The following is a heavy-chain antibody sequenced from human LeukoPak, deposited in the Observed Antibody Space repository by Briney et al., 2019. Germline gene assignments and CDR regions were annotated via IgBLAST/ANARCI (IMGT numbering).Heavy chain of an antibody. CDR2: IYPGDSDT. V-gene: IGHV5-51*07. D-gene: IGHD2-2*01. CDR1: GYSFTSYW. CDR3: AKVPAAIGGSDLYYFDY. Sequence: GESLKISCKGSGYSFTSYWIGWVHQMPGKGLEWMGIIYPGDSDTRYSPSFQGQVTISADKSISTAYLQWSSLKASDTAMYYCAKVPAAIGGSDLYYFDYWGQGTLVTVSS. J-gene: IGHJ4*02.